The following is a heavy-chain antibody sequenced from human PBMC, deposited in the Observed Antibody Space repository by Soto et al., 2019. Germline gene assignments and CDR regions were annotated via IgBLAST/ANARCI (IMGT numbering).Heavy chain of an antibody. CDR3: TTSANDKFVDY. D-gene: IGHD5-12*01. Sequence: GGSLRLSCAASGFSVIGSAMHWVRQGSGKGLEWVGRMRSRANSYATTYAESVKGRFTISRDDSKNTAYLQMNSLKTEDTAVYYCTTSANDKFVDYWGQGTLVTVSS. CDR1: GFSVIGSA. V-gene: IGHV3-73*01. CDR2: MRSRANSYAT. J-gene: IGHJ4*02.